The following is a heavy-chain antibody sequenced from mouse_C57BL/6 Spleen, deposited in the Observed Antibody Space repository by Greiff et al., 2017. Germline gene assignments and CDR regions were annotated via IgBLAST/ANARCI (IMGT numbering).Heavy chain of an antibody. J-gene: IGHJ2*01. CDR1: GYTFTSYW. CDR2: IHPNSGST. CDR3: ARHGSSPYYFDY. V-gene: IGHV1-64*01. Sequence: VQLQQPGAELVKPGASVKLSCKASGYTFTSYWMHWVKQRPGQGLEWIGMIHPNSGSTNYNEKFKSKATLTVDKSSSTAYMQLSSLTSEDSAVYYCARHGSSPYYFDYWGQGTTLTVSS. D-gene: IGHD1-1*01.